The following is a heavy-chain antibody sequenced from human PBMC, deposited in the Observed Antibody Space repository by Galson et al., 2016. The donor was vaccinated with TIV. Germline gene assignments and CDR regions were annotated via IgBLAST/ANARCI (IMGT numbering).Heavy chain of an antibody. CDR1: GFSLRNARMG. J-gene: IGHJ4*02. D-gene: IGHD3-22*01. Sequence: PALVKPTQTLTLTCTVSGFSLRNARMGVSWIRQPPGKALEWLAHIFSNDEKSYITSLKSRLTISKDTSKSQVVLTMTNMDPVDTATYYCARITDLGYYDSSGYFHDVTKNYYFDYWGQGTLVTVPS. CDR3: ARITDLGYYDSSGYFHDVTKNYYFDY. V-gene: IGHV2-26*01. CDR2: IFSNDEK.